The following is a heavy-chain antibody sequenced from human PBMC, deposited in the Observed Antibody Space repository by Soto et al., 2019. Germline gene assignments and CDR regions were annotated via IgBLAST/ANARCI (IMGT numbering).Heavy chain of an antibody. V-gene: IGHV1-3*05. CDR1: GYTFNGYA. CDR2: INAGNGNT. J-gene: IGHJ4*02. D-gene: IGHD6-19*01. CDR3: ARAVAVPADCDY. Sequence: QVQLVQSGAEEKKPGASVKVSCKASGYTFNGYAMHWVRQAPGQRLEWMGWINAGNGNTKYSQKFQGRVTITRDTSASTAYMELSSLRSEDTAVYYCARAVAVPADCDYWGQGTLVTVSS.